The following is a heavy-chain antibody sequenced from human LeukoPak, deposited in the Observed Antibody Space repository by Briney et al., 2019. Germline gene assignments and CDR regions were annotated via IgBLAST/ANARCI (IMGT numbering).Heavy chain of an antibody. D-gene: IGHD4-23*01. CDR3: ARDCDYGGNCAFDY. J-gene: IGHJ4*02. CDR2: IIPILGIA. CDR1: GDTFSSYT. Sequence: ASVKVSCKASGDTFSSYTISWVRQAPGQGLEWMGRIIPILGIANYAQKFQGRVTITADKSTSTAYMELSSLRSEDTAVYYCARDCDYGGNCAFDYWGQGTLVTVSS. V-gene: IGHV1-69*04.